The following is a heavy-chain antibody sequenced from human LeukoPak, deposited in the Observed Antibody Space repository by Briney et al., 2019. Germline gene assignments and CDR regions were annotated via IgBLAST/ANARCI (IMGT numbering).Heavy chain of an antibody. CDR1: GGSISSHY. J-gene: IGHJ4*02. D-gene: IGHD5-18*01. Sequence: SSETLSLTCTVSGGSISSHYWSWIRQPPGKRLEWIGYIYYSGSTNYNPSLKSRVTISVDTSKNQFSLKLSSVTAADTAVYYCARHGVGYRYGSLTKWGQGTPVTVSS. CDR2: IYYSGST. CDR3: ARHGVGYRYGSLTK. V-gene: IGHV4-59*08.